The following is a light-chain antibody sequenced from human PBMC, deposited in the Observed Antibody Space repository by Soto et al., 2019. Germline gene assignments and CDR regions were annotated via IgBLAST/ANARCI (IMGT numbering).Light chain of an antibody. CDR3: AAWDDSLNGPV. Sequence: QSVLTQSPSASGTPGQRVTISCSGSSSNIGINTVNWYQQLPGTAPKLLIYSNNQRPSGVPVRFSGSKSGTSASLAISGLQSEDEADYYCAAWDDSLNGPVFGTGTKVTVL. CDR2: SNN. CDR1: SSNIGINT. V-gene: IGLV1-44*01. J-gene: IGLJ1*01.